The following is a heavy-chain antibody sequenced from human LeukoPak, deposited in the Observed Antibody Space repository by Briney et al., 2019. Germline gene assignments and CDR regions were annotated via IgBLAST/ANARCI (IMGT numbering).Heavy chain of an antibody. CDR3: ARAHGGHCSSTSCYTWSGWFDP. CDR2: TNPSGGST. J-gene: IGHJ5*02. Sequence: ASVKVSCKASGYTFTSYYMHWVRQAPGQGLEWMGITNPSGGSTSYAQKFQGRVTMTRDMSTSTVYMELSSLRSEDTAVYYCARAHGGHCSSTSCYTWSGWFDPWGQGTLVTVSS. CDR1: GYTFTSYY. D-gene: IGHD2-2*02. V-gene: IGHV1-46*01.